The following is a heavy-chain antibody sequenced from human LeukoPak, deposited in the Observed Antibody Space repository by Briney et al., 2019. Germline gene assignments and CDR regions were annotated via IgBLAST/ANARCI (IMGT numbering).Heavy chain of an antibody. D-gene: IGHD5-24*01. J-gene: IGHJ4*02. V-gene: IGHV4-4*02. Sequence: SETLSLTCAVSGGSISSSNWWSWVRQPPGKGLEWIGEIYHSGSTNYNPSLKSRVTISVDKSKNQFSLKLSSVTAADTAVYYCASSWLQIKGGFDYWGQGTLVTVSS. CDR3: ASSWLQIKGGFDY. CDR2: IYHSGST. CDR1: GGSISSSNW.